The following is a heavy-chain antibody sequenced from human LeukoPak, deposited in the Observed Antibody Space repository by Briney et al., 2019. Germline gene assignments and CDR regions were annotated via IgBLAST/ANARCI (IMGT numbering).Heavy chain of an antibody. Sequence: GGSLRLSCAASGFTFSSYWMSWVRQAPGKGLEWVANIKQDGSEAVYVDSVKGRFTISRDNAKNSLFLQMNTLRAEDTAVYYCARDPYSSTWSYGMDVWGQGTMVTVSS. V-gene: IGHV3-7*05. J-gene: IGHJ6*02. D-gene: IGHD6-6*01. CDR3: ARDPYSSTWSYGMDV. CDR1: GFTFSSYW. CDR2: IKQDGSEA.